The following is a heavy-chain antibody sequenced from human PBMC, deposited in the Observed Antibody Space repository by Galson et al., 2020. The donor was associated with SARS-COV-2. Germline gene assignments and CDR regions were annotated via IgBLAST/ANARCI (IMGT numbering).Heavy chain of an antibody. D-gene: IGHD2-2*01. Sequence: SVKVSCKASGGTFSSYAISWVRQAPGQGLEWMGGIIPIFGTANYAQKFQSRVTITADESTSTAYMELSSLRSEDTAVYYCARGGYIVVVPAAILSGMDVWGQGTTVTVSS. CDR3: ARGGYIVVVPAAILSGMDV. J-gene: IGHJ6*02. CDR2: IIPIFGTA. CDR1: GGTFSSYA. V-gene: IGHV1-69*13.